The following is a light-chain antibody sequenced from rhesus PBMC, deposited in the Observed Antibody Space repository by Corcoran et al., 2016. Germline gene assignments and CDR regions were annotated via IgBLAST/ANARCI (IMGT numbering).Light chain of an antibody. V-gene: IGKV1-69*01. Sequence: DIQMTQSPSSLSASVGDRVTITCRASQGISNWLAWYQQKPGKAPKLLIYRASKLETGVPSRFSGNGSGTDFTLTISSLQPEDIATYYCQQHDNSPPTFGQGTKVEIK. CDR2: RAS. J-gene: IGKJ1*01. CDR3: QQHDNSPPT. CDR1: QGISNW.